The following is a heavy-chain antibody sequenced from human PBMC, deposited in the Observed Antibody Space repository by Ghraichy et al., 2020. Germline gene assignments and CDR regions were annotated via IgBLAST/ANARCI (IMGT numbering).Heavy chain of an antibody. Sequence: GESQNISCVGSGFTLSGYSMNWVRQSPGKGLEWVAYITSSSRTISYADSVKGRFTISRDNAQNSLYLQMNSLRDEDTALYYCARGATVVRFFYYDGMDVWGQGTTVTVSS. CDR3: ARGATVVRFFYYDGMDV. J-gene: IGHJ6*02. CDR2: ITSSSRTI. V-gene: IGHV3-48*02. D-gene: IGHD4-23*01. CDR1: GFTLSGYS.